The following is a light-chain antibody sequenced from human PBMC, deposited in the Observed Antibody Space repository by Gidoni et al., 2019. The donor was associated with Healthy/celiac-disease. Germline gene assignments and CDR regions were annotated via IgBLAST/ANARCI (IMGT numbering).Light chain of an antibody. Sequence: DIQMTQSPSSLSASVGDRVTITCRAGQSISSYLNWYQQKPGKAAKLLMYAAASVQSGVPSRFSGSGSGADFALGSSGLQPGDFVAFYCQQSSSAPADPPFGGGTKVEVE. CDR1: QSISSY. J-gene: IGKJ4*01. CDR2: AAA. CDR3: QQSSSAPADPP. V-gene: IGKV1-39*01.